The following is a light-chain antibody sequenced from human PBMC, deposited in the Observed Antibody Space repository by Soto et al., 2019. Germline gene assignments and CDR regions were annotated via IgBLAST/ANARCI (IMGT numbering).Light chain of an antibody. Sequence: QSVLTQSPSASASLGASVKLTCTLSSGHSSYAIAWHQQQPEKGPRYLMKLNSDGSHSKGDGIPDRFSGSSSGAERYLTISSLQSVDEADYYCQTWGTDIVVFGGGTKLTVL. CDR3: QTWGTDIVV. V-gene: IGLV4-69*01. J-gene: IGLJ2*01. CDR1: SGHSSYA. CDR2: LNSDGSH.